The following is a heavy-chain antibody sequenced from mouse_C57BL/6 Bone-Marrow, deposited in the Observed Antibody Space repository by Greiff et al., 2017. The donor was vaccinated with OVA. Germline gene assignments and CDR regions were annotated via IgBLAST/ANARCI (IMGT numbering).Heavy chain of an antibody. V-gene: IGHV1-55*01. Sequence: VKLQQPGAELVKPGASVKMSCKASGYTFTSYWITWVKQRPGQGLEWIGDIYPGSGSTNYNEKFKSKATLTVDTSSSTAYMQLSSLTSEDSAVYYCARDSLFITTVVARFDYWGQGTTLTVSS. CDR3: ARDSLFITTVVARFDY. D-gene: IGHD1-1*01. CDR1: GYTFTSYW. CDR2: IYPGSGST. J-gene: IGHJ2*01.